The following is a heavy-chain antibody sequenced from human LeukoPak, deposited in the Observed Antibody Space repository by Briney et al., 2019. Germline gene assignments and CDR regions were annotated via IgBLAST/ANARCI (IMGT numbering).Heavy chain of an antibody. J-gene: IGHJ4*02. CDR3: ARGVWLHSYYVDY. V-gene: IGHV4-59*01. Sequence: PSETLSLTCTVSGDSICTYYWTWIRQPPGKGLEWIGYVYYSGNTNYNPSLKSRVTISVDTSKNQFSLQLRSVTAADTAVYYCARGVWLHSYYVDYWGQGTLVTVSS. CDR2: VYYSGNT. CDR1: GDSICTYY. D-gene: IGHD5-24*01.